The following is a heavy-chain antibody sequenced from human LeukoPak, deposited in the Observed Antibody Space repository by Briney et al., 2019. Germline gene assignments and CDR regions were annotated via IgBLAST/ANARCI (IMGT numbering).Heavy chain of an antibody. CDR1: GGSISSGGYY. D-gene: IGHD4-17*01. Sequence: PSQTLSLTCTVSGGSISSGGYYWSWIRQHPGKGLEWIGYIYYSGSTYYNPSLKSRVTISVDTSKNQFPLKLSSVTAADTAVYYCARETTWTGLYYFDYWGQGTLVTVSS. J-gene: IGHJ4*02. CDR2: IYYSGST. V-gene: IGHV4-31*03. CDR3: ARETTWTGLYYFDY.